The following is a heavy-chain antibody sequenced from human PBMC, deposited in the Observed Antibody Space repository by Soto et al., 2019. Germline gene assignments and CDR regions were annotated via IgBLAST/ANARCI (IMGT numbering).Heavy chain of an antibody. V-gene: IGHV1-18*01. CDR1: GYTFSSSG. Sequence: ASVKVSCKAAGYTFSSSGISWVRQAPGQGLEWMGWISPYKGNTHYAQGLQGRVTMTTDTSTSTAYMELRSLRSDDTAVYYCARVGGDSRVYFDYWGQGTLVTVS. D-gene: IGHD3-22*01. J-gene: IGHJ4*02. CDR3: ARVGGDSRVYFDY. CDR2: ISPYKGNT.